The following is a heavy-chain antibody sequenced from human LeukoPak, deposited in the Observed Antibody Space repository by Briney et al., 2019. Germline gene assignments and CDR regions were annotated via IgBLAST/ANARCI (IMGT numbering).Heavy chain of an antibody. D-gene: IGHD3-16*01. V-gene: IGHV3-23*01. CDR3: AKFKISLACLLGVFFDY. CDR1: GFTFSNYA. CDR2: ISGSGGST. J-gene: IGHJ4*02. Sequence: PGGSLRLSCAASGFTFSNYAVSWVRQVPGKGLEWVSGISGSGGSTYYAYSVKGGFTYSRDNSKNTLYLQMNSLRAEDMAVYYCAKFKISLACLLGVFFDYWGGGTLVTVSS.